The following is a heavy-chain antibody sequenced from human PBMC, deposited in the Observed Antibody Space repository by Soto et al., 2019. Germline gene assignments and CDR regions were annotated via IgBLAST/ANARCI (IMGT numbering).Heavy chain of an antibody. CDR1: GYTLTELS. J-gene: IGHJ3*02. CDR2: FDPEDGET. D-gene: IGHD3-22*01. V-gene: IGHV1-24*01. Sequence: ASVKVSCKVSGYTLTELSMHWVRQAPGKGLEWMGGFDPEDGETIYAQKFQGRVTMTEDTSTDTAYMELSSLRSEDTAMYYCATAYYYDSSGYYDAFDIWGQGTMVTVSS. CDR3: ATAYYYDSSGYYDAFDI.